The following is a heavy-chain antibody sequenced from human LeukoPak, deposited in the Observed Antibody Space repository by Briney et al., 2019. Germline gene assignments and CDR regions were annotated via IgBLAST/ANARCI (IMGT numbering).Heavy chain of an antibody. V-gene: IGHV3-7*01. CDR1: GFTVSNNY. CDR2: IKQDGSEK. Sequence: GGSLRLSCAASGFTVSNNYMSWVRQAPGKGLEWVANIKQDGSEKYYVDSVKGRFTISRDNAKNSLYLQMNSLRAEDTAVYYCAARYSSSWYVPYYYMDVWGKGTTVTVSS. CDR3: AARYSSSWYVPYYYMDV. D-gene: IGHD6-13*01. J-gene: IGHJ6*03.